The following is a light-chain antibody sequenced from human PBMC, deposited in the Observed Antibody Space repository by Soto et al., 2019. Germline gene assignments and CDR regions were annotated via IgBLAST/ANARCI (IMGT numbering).Light chain of an antibody. CDR1: QSLANSNGHTY. J-gene: IGKJ1*01. CDR3: MHGTPWTSWT. CDR2: LVS. V-gene: IGKV2-30*01. Sequence: DVVMTQSPLSLPVTLGQPASISCRSSQSLANSNGHTYVIWFHQRPGQSPRRLIYLVSSRDSGDQDRFSGSGLGTDFTLNISRVEAEDVGVYSCMHGTPWTSWTFGQGTKVEIK.